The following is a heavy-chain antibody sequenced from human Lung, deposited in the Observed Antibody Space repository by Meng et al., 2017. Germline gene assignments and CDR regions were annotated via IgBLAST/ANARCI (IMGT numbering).Heavy chain of an antibody. CDR2: ISHSGST. D-gene: IGHD1-7*01. Sequence: VLRQASGLKLVQLSWTLALASAASGDSITETQWWSWPRQTPGKGLGWIGEISHSGSTVYRPSLQGRVSISLDKSNNEFSLKLTSVTAADTAVYYCARETLRELGLFHYWGQGILVTVSS. J-gene: IGHJ4*02. V-gene: IGHV4-4*02. CDR1: GDSITETQW. CDR3: ARETLRELGLFHY.